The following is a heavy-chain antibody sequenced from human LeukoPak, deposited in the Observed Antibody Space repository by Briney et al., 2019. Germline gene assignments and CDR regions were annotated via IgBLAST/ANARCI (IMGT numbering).Heavy chain of an antibody. Sequence: SVKVSCKASGYTFTSYGISWVRQAPGQGLEWMGGIIPIFGTANYAQKFQGRVTITTDESTSTAYMELSSLRSEDTAVYYCARVFQYGSGTDYYMDVWGKGTTVTVSS. D-gene: IGHD3-10*01. CDR2: IIPIFGTA. J-gene: IGHJ6*03. CDR3: ARVFQYGSGTDYYMDV. V-gene: IGHV1-69*05. CDR1: GYTFTSYG.